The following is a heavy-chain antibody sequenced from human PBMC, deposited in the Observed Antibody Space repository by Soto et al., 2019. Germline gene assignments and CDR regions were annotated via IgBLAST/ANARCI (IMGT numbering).Heavy chain of an antibody. Sequence: EVQLVESGGGLIQPGGSLRLSCAVSGLIVSRNYMSWVRQAPGKGLEWVSLIDSGGGTYYADSVKCRFAVTRDNDNHMLYLQINSVRVEATAVYYCARKNRLTLTDSWGQGSLVNVSS. V-gene: IGHV3-53*01. CDR2: IDSGGGT. D-gene: IGHD2-21*02. CDR1: GLIVSRNY. CDR3: ARKNRLTLTDS. J-gene: IGHJ4*02.